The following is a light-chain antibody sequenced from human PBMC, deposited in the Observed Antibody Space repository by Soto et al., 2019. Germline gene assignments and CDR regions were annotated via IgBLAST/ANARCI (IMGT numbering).Light chain of an antibody. V-gene: IGKV1-5*01. CDR3: QAYHSYFLP. J-gene: IGKJ3*01. CDR2: DAS. Sequence: DIQMTQSPSTLSASVGDRVTITCRASQSISRSLAWYQQKSGKAPKLLIYDASSLESGVPSRFSGSGFGTEFTLTISGLQPDDFATYYCQAYHSYFLPFGPGTIVDMK. CDR1: QSISRS.